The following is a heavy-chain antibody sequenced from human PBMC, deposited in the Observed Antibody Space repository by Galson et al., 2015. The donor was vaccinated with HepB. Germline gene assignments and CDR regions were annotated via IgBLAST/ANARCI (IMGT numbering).Heavy chain of an antibody. CDR3: ARHLPMSGGTGAFDI. D-gene: IGHD3/OR15-3a*01. CDR1: GVSISNYL. V-gene: IGHV4-59*08. J-gene: IGHJ3*02. Sequence: ETLSLTCTVSGVSISNYLWSWIRQPPGRGLEWIGYIYSSGGTSSNPSLKSRVTISVDTSKNQFSLELTSVTAADMALYYCARHLPMSGGTGAFDIWGQGTMVSVPP. CDR2: IYSSGGT.